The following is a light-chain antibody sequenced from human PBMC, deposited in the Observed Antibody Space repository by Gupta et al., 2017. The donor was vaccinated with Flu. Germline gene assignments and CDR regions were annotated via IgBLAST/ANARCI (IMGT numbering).Light chain of an antibody. Sequence: QSALTQPRSVSGSPGQSVTISCTGTSSDVGGYNYVSCDRRHAGKAPKLMFYDVSRRPAGVPDRFSGSKAGNTASLTISARQAEEEADYYYSAYAGSYTWVFGGGTKL. V-gene: IGLV2-11*01. CDR3: SAYAGSYTWV. J-gene: IGLJ3*02. CDR2: DVS. CDR1: SSDVGGYNY.